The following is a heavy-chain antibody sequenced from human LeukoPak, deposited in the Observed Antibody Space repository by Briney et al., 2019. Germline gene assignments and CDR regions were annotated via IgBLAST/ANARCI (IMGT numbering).Heavy chain of an antibody. J-gene: IGHJ4*02. CDR1: GFTFSDHY. V-gene: IGHV3-72*01. CDR3: ARDLDYSNYILGY. D-gene: IGHD4-11*01. Sequence: GGSLRLSCAASGFTFSDHYMDWVRQAPGKGLEWVGRTRNKANSYTTEYAASVKGRFTISRDDSKNSLYLQMNSLKTEDTAVYYCARDLDYSNYILGYWGQGTLVTVSS. CDR2: TRNKANSYTT.